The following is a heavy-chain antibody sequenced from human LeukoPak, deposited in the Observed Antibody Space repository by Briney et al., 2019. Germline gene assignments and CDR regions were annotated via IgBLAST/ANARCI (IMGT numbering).Heavy chain of an antibody. Sequence: GKSLRLSCTASGFTFGDHGLTWVRQAPGRGLEWVSSIRPSGDNTYYGDSVKGRFTISRDNSKNTVYLEMNNMRVDDTAVYYCARVAGWHWFDPWGQGTLDTVSS. CDR1: GFTFGDHG. CDR3: ARVAGWHWFDP. V-gene: IGHV3-23*01. J-gene: IGHJ5*02. D-gene: IGHD6-19*01. CDR2: IRPSGDNT.